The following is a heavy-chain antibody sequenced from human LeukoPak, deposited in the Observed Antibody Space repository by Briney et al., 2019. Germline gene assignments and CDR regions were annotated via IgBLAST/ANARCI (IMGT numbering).Heavy chain of an antibody. J-gene: IGHJ6*03. CDR2: IYTSGST. V-gene: IGHV4-4*09. CDR3: ERRALYYYYMDV. CDR1: GGSISSYY. Sequence: SETLSLTCTVSGGSISSYYWSWIRQPPGKGLEWIGYIYTSGSTNYNPSLKSRVTISVDTSKNQFSLKLSSVTAADTAVYYCERRALYYYYMDVWGKGTTVTVSS.